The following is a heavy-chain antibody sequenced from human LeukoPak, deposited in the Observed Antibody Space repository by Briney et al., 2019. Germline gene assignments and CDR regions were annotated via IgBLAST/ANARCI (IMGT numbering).Heavy chain of an antibody. J-gene: IGHJ3*02. CDR3: AKNRHPGRATERAFDI. CDR1: GFTFSSYG. D-gene: IGHD1-14*01. Sequence: GGSLRLSCAASGFTFSSYGMQCVRQAPGRGLEWVAVISYDGSIKYYADSVKGRFTISRDNSKNTLYLQMNSLRAEDTAVYYCAKNRHPGRATERAFDIWGQGTMVTVSS. CDR2: ISYDGSIK. V-gene: IGHV3-30*18.